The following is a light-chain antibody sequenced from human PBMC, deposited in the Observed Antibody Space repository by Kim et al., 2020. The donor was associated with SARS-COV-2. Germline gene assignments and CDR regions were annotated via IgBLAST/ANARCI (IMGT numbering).Light chain of an antibody. CDR1: SLKSYY. Sequence: VALGQTVRITCPGDSLKSYYATWYQPKPGQAPIVVIYGKNNRPSGIPDRFSGSSSGNTASLTITGTQAGDEADYYCNSRDSNDSVVFGGGTQLTVL. J-gene: IGLJ2*01. CDR2: GKN. V-gene: IGLV3-19*01. CDR3: NSRDSNDSVV.